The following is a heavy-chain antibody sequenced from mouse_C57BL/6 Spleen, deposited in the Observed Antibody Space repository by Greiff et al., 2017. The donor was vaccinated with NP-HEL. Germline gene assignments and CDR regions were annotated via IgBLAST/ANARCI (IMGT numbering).Heavy chain of an antibody. CDR2: IYPGDGDT. CDR3: ARLGDYDRYFDV. V-gene: IGHV1-82*01. D-gene: IGHD2-4*01. CDR1: GYAFSSSW. J-gene: IGHJ1*03. Sequence: LQESGPELVKPGASVKISCKASGYAFSSSWMNWVKQRPGKGLEWIGRIYPGDGDTNYNGKFKGKATLTADKSSSTAYMQLSSLTSEDSAVYFCARLGDYDRYFDVWGTGTTVTVSS.